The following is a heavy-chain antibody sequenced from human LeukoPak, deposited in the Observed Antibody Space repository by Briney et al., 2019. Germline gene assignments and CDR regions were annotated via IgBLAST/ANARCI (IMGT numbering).Heavy chain of an antibody. CDR2: IKQDETEK. CDR3: ARTYYYDSSGYYYYTPGDY. CDR1: GFTFSSYW. J-gene: IGHJ4*02. Sequence: GGSLRLSCAASGFTFSSYWMNWVRQAPGKGLEWVANIKQDETEKYYVDSVKGRFTISREKAKNSLYLQMNSLRAEDTAVYYCARTYYYDSSGYYYYTPGDYWGQGTLVTVSS. V-gene: IGHV3-7*04. D-gene: IGHD3-22*01.